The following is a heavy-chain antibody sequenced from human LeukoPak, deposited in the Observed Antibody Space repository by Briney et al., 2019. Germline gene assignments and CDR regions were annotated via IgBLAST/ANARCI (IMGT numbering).Heavy chain of an antibody. D-gene: IGHD3-16*01. CDR2: IWYDGSNK. CDR3: ARDSDTSWNWFDP. V-gene: IGHV3-33*01. J-gene: IGHJ5*02. Sequence: GGSLRLSCAASGFTFSSYGMHWVRQAPGKGLEWVAVIWYDGSNKYYADSVKGRFTISRDNSKNTLYLQMNSLRAEDTAVYYCARDSDTSWNWFDPWGQGTLVTVSS. CDR1: GFTFSSYG.